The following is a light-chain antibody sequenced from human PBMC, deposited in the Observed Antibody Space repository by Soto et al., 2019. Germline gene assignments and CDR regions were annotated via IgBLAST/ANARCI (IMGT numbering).Light chain of an antibody. Sequence: DIQMTQSPSSLSASVGDRVTITCQASQDINKNLIWYQQKPGKAPKLLIYDASDLETGVPSRFSGSGSGTGFTFTISSLQHEDFEPYYCQQYESLHLTLRQGTRLEIK. CDR3: QQYESLHLT. CDR2: DAS. V-gene: IGKV1-33*01. J-gene: IGKJ5*01. CDR1: QDINKN.